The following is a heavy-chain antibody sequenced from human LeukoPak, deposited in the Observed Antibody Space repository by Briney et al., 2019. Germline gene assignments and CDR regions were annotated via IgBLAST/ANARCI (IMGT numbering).Heavy chain of an antibody. D-gene: IGHD6-13*01. CDR1: GFTFSSYA. J-gene: IGHJ5*02. V-gene: IGHV3-23*01. Sequence: GGSLRLSRAASGFTFSSYAMNWVRQAPGKGLQWVSSLSGSGGSSYYADSVKGRFTISRDNTNKTLYLQMDSLGVEDSAIYFCAKGRGSRAYNYFATWGQGCLVTV. CDR3: AKGRGSRAYNYFAT. CDR2: LSGSGGSS.